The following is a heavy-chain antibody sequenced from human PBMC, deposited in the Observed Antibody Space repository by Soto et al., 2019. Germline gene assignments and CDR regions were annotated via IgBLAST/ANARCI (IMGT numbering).Heavy chain of an antibody. D-gene: IGHD3-3*01. CDR1: GFTFSSYW. J-gene: IGHJ6*03. Sequence: TGGSLRLSCAAPGFTFSSYWMSWVRQAPGEGLEWVANIKQDGSEKYYVDSVKGRFTISRDNAKNSLYLQMNSLRAEDTAVYYCARDRYDFWSGYYNYYYYYMDVWGKGTTVTVSS. V-gene: IGHV3-7*01. CDR2: IKQDGSEK. CDR3: ARDRYDFWSGYYNYYYYYMDV.